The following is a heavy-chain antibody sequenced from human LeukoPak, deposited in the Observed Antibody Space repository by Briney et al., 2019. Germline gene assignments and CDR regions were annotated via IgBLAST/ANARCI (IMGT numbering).Heavy chain of an antibody. CDR2: FYSGDTT. D-gene: IGHD3-9*01. Sequence: GGSLRLSCAASGFTVSSTYMSWVRQAPGKGLEWVSVFYSGDTTYYANSVKGRFTISRDNSKNMLYLQMNSLRAEDTAVYYCARRLLTGYYEFWGQGTLVSVSS. CDR3: ARRLLTGYYEF. CDR1: GFTVSSTY. V-gene: IGHV3-66*01. J-gene: IGHJ4*02.